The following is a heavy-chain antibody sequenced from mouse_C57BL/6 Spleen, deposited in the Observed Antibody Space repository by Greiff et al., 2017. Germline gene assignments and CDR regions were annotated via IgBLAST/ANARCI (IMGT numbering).Heavy chain of an antibody. V-gene: IGHV1-69*01. CDR1: GYTFTSYW. CDR3: ARGGNYSYFDD. J-gene: IGHJ2*01. CDR2: IDPSDSYT. Sequence: QVQLQQPGAELVMPGASVKLSCKASGYTFTSYWMHWVKQRPGQGLEWIGEIDPSDSYTNYNQKFKGKSTLTVDKSSSTAYMQLSSLTSEDSAVYYCARGGNYSYFDDWGQGTTLTVSS. D-gene: IGHD2-1*01.